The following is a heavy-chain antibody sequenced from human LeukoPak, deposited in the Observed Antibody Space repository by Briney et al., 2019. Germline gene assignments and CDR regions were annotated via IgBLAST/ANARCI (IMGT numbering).Heavy chain of an antibody. Sequence: GGSLTLSCTTSGFTFTLYWMAWIRQSPGKGLEWVTNINQDESQQYYLESVEGRFTVSRDNARNSVYLHTNNLRVEDTAVYYCSNGIYSPSYWGRGTLVTVSS. CDR2: INQDESQQ. V-gene: IGHV3-7*01. D-gene: IGHD6-13*01. CDR1: GFTFTLYW. J-gene: IGHJ4*02. CDR3: SNGIYSPSY.